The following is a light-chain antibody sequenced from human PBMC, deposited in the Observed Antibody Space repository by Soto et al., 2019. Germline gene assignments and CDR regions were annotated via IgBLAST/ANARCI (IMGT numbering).Light chain of an antibody. V-gene: IGLV2-14*01. J-gene: IGLJ1*01. CDR2: GVS. Sequence: SVLTQPASVSGSPGQSITISCTGTSSDVGAYNYASWYQRYPGKAPKLMIYGVSNRPSGVSNRFSGSKSGNTASLTISGLQADDEADYYCNSYAGSSYVFGTGTKVTVL. CDR1: SSDVGAYNY. CDR3: NSYAGSSYV.